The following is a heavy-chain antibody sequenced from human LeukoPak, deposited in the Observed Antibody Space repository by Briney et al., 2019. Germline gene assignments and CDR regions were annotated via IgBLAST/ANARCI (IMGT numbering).Heavy chain of an antibody. Sequence: ASVKVSCKASGYTFTGYHMHWVRQAPGQGLEWMGWISPNSGGTNYAQKFQGRVTMTRDTSISTAYMELSRLRSDDTAVYYCARGDCSGGSCYAVDYWGQGTLVTVSS. CDR2: ISPNSGGT. CDR1: GYTFTGYH. CDR3: ARGDCSGGSCYAVDY. J-gene: IGHJ4*02. D-gene: IGHD2-15*01. V-gene: IGHV1-2*02.